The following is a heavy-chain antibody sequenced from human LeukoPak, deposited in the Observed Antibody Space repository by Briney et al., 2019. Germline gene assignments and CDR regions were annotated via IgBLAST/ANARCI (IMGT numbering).Heavy chain of an antibody. Sequence: RGESLKISCRGFGYSFSNYWIAWVRQMPGKGLEWMGIVNPGDSDTRYSPSFQGQVTISADKSIKTAFLQWSSLKASDTAMYYCAGAEGYYDSSGYYGSAFDIWGQGTMVTVP. CDR2: VNPGDSDT. V-gene: IGHV5-51*01. CDR3: AGAEGYYDSSGYYGSAFDI. D-gene: IGHD3-22*01. CDR1: GYSFSNYW. J-gene: IGHJ3*02.